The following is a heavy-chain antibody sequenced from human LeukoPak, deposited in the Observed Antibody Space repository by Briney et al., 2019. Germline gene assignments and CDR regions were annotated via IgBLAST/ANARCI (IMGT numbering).Heavy chain of an antibody. CDR1: GFTFDDYA. J-gene: IGHJ4*02. CDR2: ISWNSGSI. Sequence: GGSLRLSCAASGFTFDDYAMHWVRQAPGKGLEWVSGISWNSGSIGYADSVKGRFTISRDNAKNSLYLQMNSLRAEDTALYYCAKVGVREVILYYFDYWGQGTLVTVSS. D-gene: IGHD3-10*01. CDR3: AKVGVREVILYYFDY. V-gene: IGHV3-9*01.